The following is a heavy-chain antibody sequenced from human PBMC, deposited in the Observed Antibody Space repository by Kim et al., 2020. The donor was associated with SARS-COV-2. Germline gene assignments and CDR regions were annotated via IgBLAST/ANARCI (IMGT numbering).Heavy chain of an antibody. V-gene: IGHV3-74*01. Sequence: GGSLRLSCAASGFTFSTYYMNWVRQAPGKGLVWVSRITRGGSTTSYADSVKGRFTISRDNAKNSLFLQMNSLRDEDTALYYCVRDSVGGVCDMWGQGTMVTVSS. CDR2: ITRGGSTT. CDR3: VRDSVGGVCDM. D-gene: IGHD3-16*01. J-gene: IGHJ3*02. CDR1: GFTFSTYY.